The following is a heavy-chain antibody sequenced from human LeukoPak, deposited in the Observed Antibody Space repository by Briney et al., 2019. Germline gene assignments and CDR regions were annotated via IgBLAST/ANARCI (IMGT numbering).Heavy chain of an antibody. Sequence: PGGSLRLSCAASGFTFSSYGMHWVRQAPGKGLEWVAVISYDGSNKYYADSVKGRFTISRDNSKNTPYLQMNSLRAEDTAVYYCAKDSPSGWAFDYWGQGTLVTVSS. D-gene: IGHD6-19*01. CDR3: AKDSPSGWAFDY. V-gene: IGHV3-30*18. CDR2: ISYDGSNK. CDR1: GFTFSSYG. J-gene: IGHJ4*02.